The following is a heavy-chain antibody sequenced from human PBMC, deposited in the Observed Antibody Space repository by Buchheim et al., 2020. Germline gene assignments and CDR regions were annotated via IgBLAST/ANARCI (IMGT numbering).Heavy chain of an antibody. D-gene: IGHD4-17*01. V-gene: IGHV4-34*01. Sequence: QVQLQQWGAGLLKPSETLSLTCAVYGGSFSGYYWSWIRQPPGKGLEWVGYIYYSGNTNYNPSLKSRVTISVDTSKKKYSLKMTSVTAADTAVYYCARASQGAASDYGPYYFDYWGQG. CDR2: IYYSGNT. CDR1: GGSFSGYY. CDR3: ARASQGAASDYGPYYFDY. J-gene: IGHJ4*02.